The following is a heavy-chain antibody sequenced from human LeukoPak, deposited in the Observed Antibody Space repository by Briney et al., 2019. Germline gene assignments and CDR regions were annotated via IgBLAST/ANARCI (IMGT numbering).Heavy chain of an antibody. D-gene: IGHD6-19*01. CDR1: GGSFSGYY. J-gene: IGHJ4*02. CDR3: ARGHPGSGWYVDF. CDR2: INHSGST. Sequence: NPSETLSLTCAVYGGSFSGYYWSWIRQPPGEGLEGIGEINHSGSTNYNPSLKSRVTISVDTSKNQFSLKLSSVTAADTAVYYCARGHPGSGWYVDFWGQGTLVTVSS. V-gene: IGHV4-34*01.